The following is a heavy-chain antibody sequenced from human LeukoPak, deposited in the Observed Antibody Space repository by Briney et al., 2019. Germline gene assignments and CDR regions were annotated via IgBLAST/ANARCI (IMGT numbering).Heavy chain of an antibody. CDR1: GGTFSSYA. V-gene: IGHV1-69*13. CDR2: IIPTFGTA. Sequence: SVKVSCKASGGTFSSYAISWVRQAPGQGLEWMGGIIPTFGTANYAQKFQGRVTITADESTSTAYMELSSLRSEDTAVYYCASYSSGWLPSLYYFDYWGQGTLVTVSS. CDR3: ASYSSGWLPSLYYFDY. D-gene: IGHD6-13*01. J-gene: IGHJ4*02.